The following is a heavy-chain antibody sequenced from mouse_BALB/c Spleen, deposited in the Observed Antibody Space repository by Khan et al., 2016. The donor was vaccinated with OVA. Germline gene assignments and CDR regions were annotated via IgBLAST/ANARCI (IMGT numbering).Heavy chain of an antibody. CDR2: ISRGGDYT. CDR3: ADHLTGSFAY. CDR1: GFTFSSYS. D-gene: IGHD4-1*01. Sequence: EVQRVESGGDLVKPGGSLKLSCAASGFTFSSYSMSWVRQTPDKGLEWVASISRGGDYTYYLDIVKGRFTISRKNAKNNLYLQRSDIKAEDTAMDYCADHLTGSFAYWGQGTLVTVSA. V-gene: IGHV5-6*01. J-gene: IGHJ3*01.